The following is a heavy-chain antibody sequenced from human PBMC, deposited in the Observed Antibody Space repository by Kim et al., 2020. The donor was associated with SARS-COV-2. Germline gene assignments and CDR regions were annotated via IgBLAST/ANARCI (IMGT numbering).Heavy chain of an antibody. D-gene: IGHD3-10*01. CDR3: ATERGICGSGSYGLFDY. CDR1: GYTFTGYY. CDR2: INPNSGGT. Sequence: ASVKVSCKASGYTFTGYYMHWVRQAPGQGLEWMGWINPNSGGTNYAQKFQGRVTMTRDTSISTAYMELSRLRSDDTAVYYCATERGICGSGSYGLFDYWGQGTLVTVSS. V-gene: IGHV1-2*02. J-gene: IGHJ4*02.